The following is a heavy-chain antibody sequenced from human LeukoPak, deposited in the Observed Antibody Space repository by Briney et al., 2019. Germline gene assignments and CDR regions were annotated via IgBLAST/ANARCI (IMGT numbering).Heavy chain of an antibody. Sequence: GGSLRLSCAASGFTFSSYSMNWVRQAPGKGLEWVSSISSSSSYIYYADSVKGRFTISRDNAKNSLYLQMNSLRAEDTAVYYCARDSSDGSSWYYFDYWRQGTLVTVSS. CDR3: ARDSSDGSSWYYFDY. V-gene: IGHV3-21*01. CDR2: ISSSSSYI. J-gene: IGHJ4*02. CDR1: GFTFSSYS. D-gene: IGHD6-13*01.